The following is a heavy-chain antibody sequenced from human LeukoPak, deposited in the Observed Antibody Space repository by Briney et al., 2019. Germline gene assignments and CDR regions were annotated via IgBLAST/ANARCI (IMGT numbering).Heavy chain of an antibody. V-gene: IGHV3-23*01. D-gene: IGHD1-26*01. J-gene: IGHJ6*02. CDR2: ISGSGGST. Sequence: GGSLRLSCAASGFTFSSYAMSWVRQAPGKGLEWVSAISGSGGSTYYADSVKGRFTISRDNSKNTLYLQMNSLRAEDTAVYYCAKGSGSYPGSGYGMDVRGQGTTVTVSS. CDR3: AKGSGSYPGSGYGMDV. CDR1: GFTFSSYA.